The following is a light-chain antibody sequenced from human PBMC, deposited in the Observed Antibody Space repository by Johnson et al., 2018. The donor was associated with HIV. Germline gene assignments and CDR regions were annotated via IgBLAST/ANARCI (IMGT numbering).Light chain of an antibody. CDR2: ENN. CDR1: SSNIGNNY. J-gene: IGLJ1*01. CDR3: GTWDTSLSAFV. V-gene: IGLV1-51*02. Sequence: QSVLTQPPSVSAAPGQKVTISCSGSSSNIGNNYVSWYQQLPGTAPKLLIYENNKRPSGIPDRFSGSNSGTSATLGITGLQTGDEADYYCGTWDTSLSAFVVGTGTKVTVL.